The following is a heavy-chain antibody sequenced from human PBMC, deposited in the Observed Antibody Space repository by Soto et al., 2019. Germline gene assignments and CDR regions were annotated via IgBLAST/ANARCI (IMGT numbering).Heavy chain of an antibody. D-gene: IGHD1-26*01. V-gene: IGHV4-30-4*01. CDR1: GGSISSGDYY. CDR2: IYYSGST. J-gene: IGHJ2*01. Sequence: QVQLQESGPGLVKPSQTLSITCTVSGGSISSGDYYWSWIRQPPGKGLEWIGYIYYSGSTYYNPSLNSRVTISVDTSKNQFSLKLSSVTAADTAVYYCARPFSGSYYETGGGYFDLWCRGTLVTVSS. CDR3: ARPFSGSYYETGGGYFDL.